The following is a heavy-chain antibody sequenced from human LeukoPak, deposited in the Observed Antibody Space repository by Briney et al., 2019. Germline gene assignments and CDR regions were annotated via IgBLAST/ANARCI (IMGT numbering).Heavy chain of an antibody. Sequence: SETLSLTCTVSGGSISSSSYYWGWIRQPPGKGLEWIGSIYYSGSTYYNPSFKSRVTISVDTSKNQFSLKLSSVTAADTAVYYCARAVPSTGIAAAAPAFDIWGQGTMVTVSS. V-gene: IGHV4-39*07. CDR3: ARAVPSTGIAAAAPAFDI. D-gene: IGHD6-13*01. CDR2: IYYSGST. CDR1: GGSISSSSYY. J-gene: IGHJ3*02.